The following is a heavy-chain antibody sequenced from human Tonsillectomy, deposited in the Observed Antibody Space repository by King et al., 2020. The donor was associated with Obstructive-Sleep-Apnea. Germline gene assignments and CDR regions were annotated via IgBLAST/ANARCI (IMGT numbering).Heavy chain of an antibody. J-gene: IGHJ4*02. V-gene: IGHV5-10-1*03. CDR1: GYSFPTYW. CDR3: ARLGCTNGVCYISDY. Sequence: VQLVESGAEVKKPGESLRISCKGSGYSFPTYWISWVRQMPGKGLEWMGRIDPSDSFTNYSPSFQGHVTISADKSISTAYLQWSSLKASDTAMYYGARLGCTNGVCYISDYWGQGTLVTVSS. CDR2: IDPSDSFT. D-gene: IGHD2-8*01.